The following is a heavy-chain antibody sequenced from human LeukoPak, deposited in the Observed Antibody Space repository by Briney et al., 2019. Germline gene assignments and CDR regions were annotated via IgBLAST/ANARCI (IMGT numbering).Heavy chain of an antibody. Sequence: GGSLRLSCAASGFTFGDYYMSWIRQAPGKGMEWVSYISSSGSTIYYADSVKGRFNISRDNAKNSLYLQMNSLRAEDTAVYYCARYYYDSSGYYSGIDYWGQGTLVTVSS. CDR2: ISSSGSTI. CDR3: ARYYYDSSGYYSGIDY. D-gene: IGHD3-22*01. V-gene: IGHV3-11*01. J-gene: IGHJ4*02. CDR1: GFTFGDYY.